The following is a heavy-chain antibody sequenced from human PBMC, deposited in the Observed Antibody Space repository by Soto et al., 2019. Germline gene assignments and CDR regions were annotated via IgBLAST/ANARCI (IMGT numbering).Heavy chain of an antibody. V-gene: IGHV5-51*01. J-gene: IGHJ3*02. CDR1: GYSFTSYW. Sequence: GESLKISCKGSGYSFTSYWIGWVRQMPGKGLEWMGIIYPGDSDTRYSPSFQGQVTISADKPISTAYLQWSSLKASDTAMYYCARLDGSYYRNDAFDIWGQGTMVTVSS. CDR3: ARLDGSYYRNDAFDI. D-gene: IGHD1-26*01. CDR2: IYPGDSDT.